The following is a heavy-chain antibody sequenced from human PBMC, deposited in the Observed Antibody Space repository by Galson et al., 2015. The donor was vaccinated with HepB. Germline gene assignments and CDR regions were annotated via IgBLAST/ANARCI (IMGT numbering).Heavy chain of an antibody. CDR2: INPSGSGT. J-gene: IGHJ4*02. V-gene: IGHV1-46*01. Sequence: SVKVSCKASGYTFTSYYIHWVRQAPGQGLEWMGLINPSGSGTTYAQKFQGRITVTRDTSTSTVYMELSSLESDDTALYYCARGGASLKYFDQWGQGTLVTVSS. CDR3: ARGGASLKYFDQ. CDR1: GYTFTSYY.